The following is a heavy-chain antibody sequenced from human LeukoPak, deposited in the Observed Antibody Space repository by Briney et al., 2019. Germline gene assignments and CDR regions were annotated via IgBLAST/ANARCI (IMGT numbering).Heavy chain of an antibody. CDR2: INPNSGGT. V-gene: IGHV1-2*02. Sequence: ASVKVSCKASGYTFTGYYMHWVRQAPGQGLEWMGWINPNSGGTNYAQKFQGRVTMTRDTSISTAYMELSRLRSDDTAVYYCARVGGSGRSNPYFLDYWGQGTLVTVSS. D-gene: IGHD3-10*01. J-gene: IGHJ4*02. CDR1: GYTFTGYY. CDR3: ARVGGSGRSNPYFLDY.